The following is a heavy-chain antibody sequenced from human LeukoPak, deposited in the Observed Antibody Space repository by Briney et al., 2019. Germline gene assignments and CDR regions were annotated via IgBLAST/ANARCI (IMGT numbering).Heavy chain of an antibody. CDR1: GFTFSSYE. V-gene: IGHV3-48*03. CDR2: ISSSGTTI. Sequence: PGGSLRLSSAASGFTFSSYEMNWVRQAPGKGLKGVSYISSSGTTIYYADSVKGRFTIYRDNAKNSLYLQMNSLRAEDTAVYYCAELGITMIGGVWGKGTTVTISS. D-gene: IGHD3-10*02. CDR3: AELGITMIGGV. J-gene: IGHJ6*04.